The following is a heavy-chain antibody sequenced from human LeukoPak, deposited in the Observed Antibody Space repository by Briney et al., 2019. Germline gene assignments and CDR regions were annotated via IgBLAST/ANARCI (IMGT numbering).Heavy chain of an antibody. CDR3: ARHGGVVRGQGSDAFDI. Sequence: SQTLSLTCTVSGGSISSGSYYWSWIRQPAGKGLEWIGLIYTSGSTNYNPSLKSRVTISVDTSKNQFSLKLTSVTAADTAVYYCARHGGVVRGQGSDAFDIWGQGTMVTVSS. J-gene: IGHJ3*02. V-gene: IGHV4-61*02. CDR2: IYTSGST. D-gene: IGHD3-10*01. CDR1: GGSISSGSYY.